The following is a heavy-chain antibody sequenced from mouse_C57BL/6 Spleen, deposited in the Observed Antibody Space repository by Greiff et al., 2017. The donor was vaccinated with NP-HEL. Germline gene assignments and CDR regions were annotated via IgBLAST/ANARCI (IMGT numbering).Heavy chain of an antibody. CDR1: GYSITSGYY. D-gene: IGHD4-1*01. V-gene: IGHV3-6*01. J-gene: IGHJ3*01. CDR2: ISYDGSN. CDR3: ARDQRELGFAY. Sequence: EVQLQESGPGLVKPSQSLSLTCSVTGYSITSGYYWNWIRQFPGNKLEWMGYISYDGSNNYNPSLKNRISITRDTSKNQFFLKLNSVTTEDTATYYCARDQRELGFAYWGQGTLVTVSA.